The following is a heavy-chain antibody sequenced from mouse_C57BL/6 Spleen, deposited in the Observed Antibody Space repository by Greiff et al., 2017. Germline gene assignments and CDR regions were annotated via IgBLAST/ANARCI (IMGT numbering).Heavy chain of an antibody. CDR1: GYTFTDYE. CDR2: IDPETGGT. D-gene: IGHD2-3*01. CDR3: TRSLDGYYFDY. V-gene: IGHV1-15*01. J-gene: IGHJ2*01. Sequence: QVQLQQSGAELVRPGASVTLSCKASGYTFTDYEMHWVKQTPVHGLEWIGAIDPETGGTAYNQKFKGKAILTADKSSSTAYMELRSLTSEDSAVYYCTRSLDGYYFDYWGQGTTLTVSS.